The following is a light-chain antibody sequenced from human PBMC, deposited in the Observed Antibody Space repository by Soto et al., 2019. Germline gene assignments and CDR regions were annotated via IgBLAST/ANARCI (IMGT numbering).Light chain of an antibody. CDR3: SSYTSSSTHYV. CDR2: DVS. J-gene: IGLJ1*01. Sequence: QSALTQPASVSGSPGQSITISCTGTSSDVGGYNYVSWYQQHPGKAPKLMIYDVSNRPSGVSNRFSGSKSGNTASLTIPGLQAEDEADYYCSSYTSSSTHYVFGTGTKLTVL. V-gene: IGLV2-14*01. CDR1: SSDVGGYNY.